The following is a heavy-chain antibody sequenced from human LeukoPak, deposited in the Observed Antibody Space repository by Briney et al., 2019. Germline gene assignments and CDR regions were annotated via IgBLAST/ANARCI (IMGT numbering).Heavy chain of an antibody. CDR3: AREGSFEPADY. CDR2: IKQDGSEK. CDR1: GFIFSSYS. D-gene: IGHD1-14*01. Sequence: GGSLRLSCAASGFIFSSYSMSWVRQAPGKGLEWVANIKQDGSEKYYVDSVKGRFTISRDNAKNSLYLQMNSLRAEDTAVYYCAREGSFEPADYWGQGTLVTVSS. V-gene: IGHV3-7*01. J-gene: IGHJ4*02.